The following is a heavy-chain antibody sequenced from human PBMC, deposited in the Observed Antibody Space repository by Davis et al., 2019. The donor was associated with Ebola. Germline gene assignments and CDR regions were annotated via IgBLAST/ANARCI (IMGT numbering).Heavy chain of an antibody. CDR3: AREKYYYDSSGYYRGAFDI. Sequence: SETLSLTCTVSGGSISSYYWSWIRQPPGKGLEWIGYIYYSGSTNYNPSLKSRVTISVDTSKNQFSLKLSSVTAADTAVYYCAREKYYYDSSGYYRGAFDIWDQGTMVTVSS. CDR1: GGSISSYY. D-gene: IGHD3-22*01. V-gene: IGHV4-59*01. CDR2: IYYSGST. J-gene: IGHJ3*02.